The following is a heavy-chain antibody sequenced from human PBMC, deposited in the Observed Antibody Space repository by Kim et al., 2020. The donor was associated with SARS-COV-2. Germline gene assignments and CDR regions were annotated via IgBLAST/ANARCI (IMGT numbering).Heavy chain of an antibody. V-gene: IGHV3-9*01. CDR1: GFTFDDYA. D-gene: IGHD5-12*01. Sequence: GGSLRLSCAASGFTFDDYAMHWVRQAPGKGLEWVSGISWNSGSIGYADSVKGRFTISRDNAKNSLYLQMNSLRAEDTALYYCAKGGRYSGYAFGYWGQGTLVTVSS. CDR2: ISWNSGSI. CDR3: AKGGRYSGYAFGY. J-gene: IGHJ4*02.